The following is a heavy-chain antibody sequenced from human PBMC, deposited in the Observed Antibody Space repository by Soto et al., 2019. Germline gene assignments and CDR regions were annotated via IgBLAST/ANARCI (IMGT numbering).Heavy chain of an antibody. J-gene: IGHJ6*02. Sequence: QVQLVESGGGVVQPGRSLRLSCAASGFTFSSYGMHWVRQAPGKGLEWVAVISYDGSNKYYADSVKGRFTISRDNSKNTLYLQMNCLRAEDTAVYYCAKDRSRSSSWYGGSYYYGMDVWGQGTTVTVSS. CDR2: ISYDGSNK. D-gene: IGHD6-13*01. CDR3: AKDRSRSSSWYGGSYYYGMDV. V-gene: IGHV3-30*18. CDR1: GFTFSSYG.